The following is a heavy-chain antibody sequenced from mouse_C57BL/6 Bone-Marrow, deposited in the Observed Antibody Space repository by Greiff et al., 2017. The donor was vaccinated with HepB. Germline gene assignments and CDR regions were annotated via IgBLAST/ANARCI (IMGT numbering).Heavy chain of an antibody. J-gene: IGHJ4*01. V-gene: IGHV5-15*01. CDR2: ISNLAYSI. CDR3: ARQNYSNFFYAMDY. Sequence: EVNVVESGGGLVQPGGSLKLSCAASGFTFSDYGMAWVRQAPRKGPEWVAFISNLAYSIYYADTVTGRFTISRENAKNTLYLEMSSLRSEDTAMYYCARQNYSNFFYAMDYWGQGTSVTVSS. CDR1: GFTFSDYG. D-gene: IGHD2-5*01.